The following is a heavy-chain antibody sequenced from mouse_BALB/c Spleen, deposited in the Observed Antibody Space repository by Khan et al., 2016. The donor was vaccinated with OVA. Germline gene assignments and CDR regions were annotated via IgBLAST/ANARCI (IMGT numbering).Heavy chain of an antibody. V-gene: IGHV5-17*02. D-gene: IGHD1-1*01. CDR2: ISSGSSTI. CDR1: GFTFSGFG. Sequence: EVELVESGGGLVQPGGSRKLSCAASGFTFSGFGMHWVRQAPEKGLEWVAYISSGSSTIYYTDTVKGRFTISRDNPKNTLFLQMTSLRSEDTAMYDCARSDYYGVAYWGQGTLVTVSA. CDR3: ARSDYYGVAY. J-gene: IGHJ3*01.